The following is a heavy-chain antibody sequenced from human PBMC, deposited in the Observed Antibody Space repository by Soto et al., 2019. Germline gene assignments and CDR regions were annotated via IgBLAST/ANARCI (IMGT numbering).Heavy chain of an antibody. CDR1: GGTFGSYT. J-gene: IGHJ4*02. CDR3: ARDDFGDYRHFDW. D-gene: IGHD4-17*01. V-gene: IGHV1-69*04. Sequence: SVKVSCKASGGTFGSYTITWVRQAPGQGLEWMGRSIPTNGITNFSQKFQDRVTLTGDTSASTAYMELSSLRSEDTAVYYCARDDFGDYRHFDWWGQGTLVTVSS. CDR2: SIPTNGIT.